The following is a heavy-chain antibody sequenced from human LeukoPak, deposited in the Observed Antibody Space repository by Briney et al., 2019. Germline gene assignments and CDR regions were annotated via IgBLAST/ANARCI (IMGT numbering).Heavy chain of an antibody. D-gene: IGHD6-13*01. CDR1: GGSFSGYY. Sequence: SETLSLTCAVYGGSFSGYYWSWIRQPPGKGLEWIGEINHSGSTNYNPSLKSRVTISVDTSKNQFSLKLSSVTAADTAVYYCAKAQKAAAGRYFDYWGQGTLVTVSS. CDR3: AKAQKAAAGRYFDY. V-gene: IGHV4-34*01. CDR2: INHSGST. J-gene: IGHJ4*02.